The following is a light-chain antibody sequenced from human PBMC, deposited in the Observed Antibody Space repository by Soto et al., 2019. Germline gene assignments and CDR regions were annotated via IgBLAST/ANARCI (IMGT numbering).Light chain of an antibody. J-gene: IGLJ3*02. Sequence: QSALTQPASVSGSPGQSITISCTGTSSDVGGYNHVSWYQHHPGKAPKVIIFEVNNRPSGISNRFSGSKSGNTASLTISGLPAEDEADYYCDSYTSASTLWVFGGGTQLTVL. CDR1: SSDVGGYNH. CDR2: EVN. CDR3: DSYTSASTLWV. V-gene: IGLV2-14*01.